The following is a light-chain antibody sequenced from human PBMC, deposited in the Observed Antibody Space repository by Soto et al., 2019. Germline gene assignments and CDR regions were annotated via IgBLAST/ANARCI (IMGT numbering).Light chain of an antibody. CDR3: AAWDDSLSGHYV. Sequence: QSALTPPPSASGTPGQRVTISCSGSSSNIGSNYVYWYQQLPGTAPNLLIYSNNQRPSGVPDRFSGSKSGTSASLAISGLRSEDEADYYCAAWDDSLSGHYVCGTGTK. CDR1: SSNIGSNY. V-gene: IGLV1-47*02. J-gene: IGLJ1*01. CDR2: SNN.